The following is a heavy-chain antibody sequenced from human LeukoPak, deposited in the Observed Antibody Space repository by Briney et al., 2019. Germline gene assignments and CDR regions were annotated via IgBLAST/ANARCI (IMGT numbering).Heavy chain of an antibody. D-gene: IGHD2-2*03. CDR3: AVGYCSSTSCYAPLDY. CDR2: INPSGGST. Sequence: ASVKVSCKAFGYTFTSNYMHWVRQAPGQGPEWMGVINPSGGSTSYAQKFQGRVTMTRDMSTSTVYMELSSLRSEDTAVYYCAVGYCSSTSCYAPLDYWGQGTLVTVSS. V-gene: IGHV1-46*01. CDR1: GYTFTSNY. J-gene: IGHJ4*02.